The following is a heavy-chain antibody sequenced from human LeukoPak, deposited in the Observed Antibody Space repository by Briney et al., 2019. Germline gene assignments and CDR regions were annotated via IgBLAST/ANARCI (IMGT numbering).Heavy chain of an antibody. Sequence: GGSLRLSCAASGFTVSSNYMSWVHQAPGKGLEWVSVIYSGGSTYYADSVKGRFTISRDNSKNTLYLQMNSLRAEDTAVYYCARDRAPTFGYWGQGTLVTVSS. D-gene: IGHD3-10*01. CDR2: IYSGGST. CDR3: ARDRAPTFGY. CDR1: GFTVSSNY. J-gene: IGHJ4*02. V-gene: IGHV3-66*02.